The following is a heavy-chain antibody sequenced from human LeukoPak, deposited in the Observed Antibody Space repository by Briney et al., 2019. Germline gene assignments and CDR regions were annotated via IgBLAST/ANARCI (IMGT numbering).Heavy chain of an antibody. J-gene: IGHJ4*02. CDR2: IHSSGMT. CDR3: ARAPSGCGGICPFDW. CDR1: VGSINGFF. D-gene: IGHD2-15*01. V-gene: IGHV4-4*07. Sequence: SETLSLTSTVSVGSINGFFWSCIRQAAGGGLEWIGRIHSSGMTNYNPSLKSRVTLSLDTSKSQFSLKLTSVTAADTAVYYCARAPSGCGGICPFDWWGQGNLVTVSS.